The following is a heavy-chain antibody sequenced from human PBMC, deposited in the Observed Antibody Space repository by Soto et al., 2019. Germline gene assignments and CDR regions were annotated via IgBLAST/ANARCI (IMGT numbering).Heavy chain of an antibody. CDR3: ARTLSYDQYNWNSQGFDP. CDR1: GYTFTSYD. V-gene: IGHV1-8*01. Sequence: ASVKVSCKASGYTFTSYDINWVRQATGQGLEWMGWMNPNSGNTGYAQKFQGRVTMTRNTSISTAYMELSSPRSEDTAVYSCARTLSYDQYNWNSQGFDPWGQGTLVTVAS. J-gene: IGHJ5*02. D-gene: IGHD1-7*01. CDR2: MNPNSGNT.